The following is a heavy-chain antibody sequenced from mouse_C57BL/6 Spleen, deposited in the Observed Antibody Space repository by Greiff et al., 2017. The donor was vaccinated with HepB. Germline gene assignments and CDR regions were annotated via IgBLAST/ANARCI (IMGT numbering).Heavy chain of an antibody. D-gene: IGHD3-1*01. CDR2: IYPSDSET. J-gene: IGHJ4*01. CDR3: ARMGTAQATDAMDY. V-gene: IGHV1-61*01. CDR1: GYTFTSYW. Sequence: QVQLQQPGAELVRPGSSVKLSCKASGYTFTSYWMDWVKQRPGQGLEWIGNIYPSDSETHYNQKFKDKATLTVDKSSSTAYMQLSSLTSEDSAVYYGARMGTAQATDAMDYWGQGTSVTVSS.